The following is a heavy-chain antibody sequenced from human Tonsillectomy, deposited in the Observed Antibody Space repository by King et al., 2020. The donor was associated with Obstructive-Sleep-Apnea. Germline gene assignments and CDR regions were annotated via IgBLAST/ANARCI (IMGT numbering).Heavy chain of an antibody. Sequence: VQLQESGPGLVKPSETLSLTCTVSGGSISSYYWTWIRQPPGKRLEWIGYIYYTGSTNYSPSFKSRVTISVDTSKNQFSLHLSSVTAADTAVYYCARAPYGSGIIDWFDPWDQGTLVTVSS. J-gene: IGHJ5*02. CDR2: IYYTGST. D-gene: IGHD3-10*01. V-gene: IGHV4-59*01. CDR1: GGSISSYY. CDR3: ARAPYGSGIIDWFDP.